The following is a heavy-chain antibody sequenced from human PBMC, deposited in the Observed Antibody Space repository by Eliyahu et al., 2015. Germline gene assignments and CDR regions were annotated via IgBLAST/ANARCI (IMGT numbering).Heavy chain of an antibody. D-gene: IGHD1-1*01. CDR3: ARVDSSLDHYYGMDV. J-gene: IGHJ6*02. CDR2: INSDGTST. V-gene: IGHV3-74*01. Sequence: EVQLVESGGGLVQPGGSLRLSCAASGFTFSSYWMHWVRQAPGKGLVWVSRINSDGTSTSYADSVKGRFTISRDNAKNTLYLQMNSLRAEDTAVYYCARVDSSLDHYYGMDVWGQGTTVTVSS. CDR1: GFTFSSYW.